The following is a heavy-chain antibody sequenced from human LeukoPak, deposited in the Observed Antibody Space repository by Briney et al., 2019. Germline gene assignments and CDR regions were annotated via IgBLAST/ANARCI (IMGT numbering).Heavy chain of an antibody. D-gene: IGHD6-19*01. J-gene: IGHJ4*02. V-gene: IGHV3-21*01. CDR3: ARDRGSGWHTFDY. CDR1: GFAFSSYW. Sequence: GGSLRLSCAASGFAFSSYWMYWVRQAPGKGLVWVSSISSSSTYMFYADSVRGRFTISRDNAKNSLYLQMNSLRAEDTAVYYCARDRGSGWHTFDYWGQGTLVTVSS. CDR2: ISSSSTYM.